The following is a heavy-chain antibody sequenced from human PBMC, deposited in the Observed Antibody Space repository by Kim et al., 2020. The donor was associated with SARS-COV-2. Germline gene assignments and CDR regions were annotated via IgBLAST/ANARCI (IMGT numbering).Heavy chain of an antibody. V-gene: IGHV3-21*01. J-gene: IGHJ4*02. CDR3: ARDRGSSSGLPGY. Sequence: GGSLRLSCAASGFTFSSYSMNWVRQAPGKGLVWVSSISSSSSYIYYADSVKGRFTISRDNAKNSLYLQMNSLRAEDTAVYYCARDRGSSSGLPGYWGQGTLVTVSS. CDR2: ISSSSSYI. D-gene: IGHD6-6*01. CDR1: GFTFSSYS.